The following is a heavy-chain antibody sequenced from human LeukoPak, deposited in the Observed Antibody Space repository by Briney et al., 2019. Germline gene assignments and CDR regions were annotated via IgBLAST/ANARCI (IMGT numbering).Heavy chain of an antibody. CDR1: GYSFTSYW. Sequence: GESLKISCKGSGYSFTSYWIGWVRQMPGKGLEWMGIIYPGDSDTRYSPSFQGQVTISADKSISTAYLQWSSLKASDTAMYYCGRHGKRGSSLSPFDPWGQGTLVTVSS. J-gene: IGHJ5*02. V-gene: IGHV5-51*01. CDR2: IYPGDSDT. D-gene: IGHD6-6*01. CDR3: GRHGKRGSSLSPFDP.